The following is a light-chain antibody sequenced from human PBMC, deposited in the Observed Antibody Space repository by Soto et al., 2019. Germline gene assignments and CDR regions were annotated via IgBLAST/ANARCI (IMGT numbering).Light chain of an antibody. CDR1: NIGTKS. Sequence: SYELTQPPSVSVALGQTATIACGGNNIGTKSVNWYQQKPGQAPVLVVYDGGDRPSGIPERFSGSKSGNTATLTISRVEAGDEADYYCQVWDSDTDHPVFGGGTKVTVL. CDR3: QVWDSDTDHPV. J-gene: IGLJ3*02. CDR2: DGG. V-gene: IGLV3-21*02.